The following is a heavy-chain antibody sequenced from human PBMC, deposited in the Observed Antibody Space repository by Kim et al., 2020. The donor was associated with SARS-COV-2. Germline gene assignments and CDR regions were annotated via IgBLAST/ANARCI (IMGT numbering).Heavy chain of an antibody. J-gene: IGHJ5*02. CDR3: AREIAAAGTVWFDP. Sequence: NPSRKSRFTISVDTSKNQFSLKLSSVTAADTAVYYCAREIAAAGTVWFDPWGQGTLVTVSS. D-gene: IGHD6-13*01. V-gene: IGHV4-34*01.